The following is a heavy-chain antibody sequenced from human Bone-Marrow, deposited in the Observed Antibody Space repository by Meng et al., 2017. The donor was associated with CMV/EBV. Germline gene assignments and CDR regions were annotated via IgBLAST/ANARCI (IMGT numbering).Heavy chain of an antibody. CDR3: AKDNFFVIRAFDP. CDR2: ISSSSATI. D-gene: IGHD2-21*01. V-gene: IGHV3-11*01. CDR1: GFIFSDYY. Sequence: GESLKISCEASGFIFSDYYMSWIRQVPGKGLEWIAYISSSSATIYYADSVKGRFTISRDNAKNSVYLQMNSLRADDTAVYYCAKDNFFVIRAFDPWGLGTLVTVSS. J-gene: IGHJ5*02.